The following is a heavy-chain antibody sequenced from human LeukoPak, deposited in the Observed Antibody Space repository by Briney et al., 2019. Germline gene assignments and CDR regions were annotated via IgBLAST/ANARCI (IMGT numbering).Heavy chain of an antibody. Sequence: SETLSLTCTVSGGSISSSSYYWGWIRQPRGKGLEWIGSIYYSGSTYYNPSLKSRVTISVDTSKNQFSLKLSSVTAADTAVYYCARHRHKVYFDYWGQGTLVTVSS. V-gene: IGHV4-39*01. CDR2: IYYSGST. CDR1: GGSISSSSYY. D-gene: IGHD6-6*01. J-gene: IGHJ4*02. CDR3: ARHRHKVYFDY.